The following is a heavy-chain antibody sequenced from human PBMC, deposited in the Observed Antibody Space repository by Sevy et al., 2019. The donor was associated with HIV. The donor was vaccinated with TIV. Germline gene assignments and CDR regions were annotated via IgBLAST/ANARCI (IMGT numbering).Heavy chain of an antibody. J-gene: IGHJ4*02. V-gene: IGHV4-61*02. D-gene: IGHD6-19*01. Sequence: SETLSLTCTVSGGSFGSSSYYWNWIRQPAGKGLEWIGRIYTSGTTNYNPSLKSRVTMSVDTSKNQFSLKLSSVTAADTAVYYCAGRIAVAAFDYWGQRNLVTDSS. CDR1: GGSFGSSSYY. CDR2: IYTSGTT. CDR3: AGRIAVAAFDY.